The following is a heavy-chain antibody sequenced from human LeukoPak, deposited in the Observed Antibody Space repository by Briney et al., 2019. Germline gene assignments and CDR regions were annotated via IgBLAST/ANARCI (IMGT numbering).Heavy chain of an antibody. CDR2: MSPNNGNT. CDR3: ASNPPRTGDFNS. Sequence: PVASVKVSCKTSGYTFTNYDINWVRQATGQGLEWLGWMSPNNGNTGYAQKFQGRVTMTRGTSINTAYMELSSLRSEDTAVYYCASNPPRTGDFNSWGQGALVTVSS. V-gene: IGHV1-8*01. CDR1: GYTFTNYD. J-gene: IGHJ4*02. D-gene: IGHD7-27*01.